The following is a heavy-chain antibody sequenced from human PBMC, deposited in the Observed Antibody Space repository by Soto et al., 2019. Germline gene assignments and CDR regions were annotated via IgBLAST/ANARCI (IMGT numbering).Heavy chain of an antibody. J-gene: IGHJ6*02. Sequence: LRLSCAASGFTFSSYAMSWVRQAPGKGLEWVSGISGSGGSTYYADSVKGRFTISRDNSKNTLYLQMNSLRADDTAVYYCAKEYYYDSSGLYYYYYYGMDVWGQGTTVTV. D-gene: IGHD3-22*01. V-gene: IGHV3-23*01. CDR3: AKEYYYDSSGLYYYYYYGMDV. CDR1: GFTFSSYA. CDR2: ISGSGGST.